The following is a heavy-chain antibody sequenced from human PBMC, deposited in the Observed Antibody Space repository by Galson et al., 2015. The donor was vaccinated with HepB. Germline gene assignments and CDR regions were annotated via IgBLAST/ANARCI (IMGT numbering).Heavy chain of an antibody. V-gene: IGHV3-7*01. J-gene: IGHJ5*02. D-gene: IGHD2-2*01. CDR2: IKRDGSEK. Sequence: SLRLSCALSGFSFSSYWMNWVRQVPGKGLEWVANIKRDGSEKYYVDSVKGRFTISRDNAKNSLYLQMNSLRAEDTAVYYCVPHCSTTSCNRWFGPWGQGTLVTVFS. CDR3: VPHCSTTSCNRWFGP. CDR1: GFSFSSYW.